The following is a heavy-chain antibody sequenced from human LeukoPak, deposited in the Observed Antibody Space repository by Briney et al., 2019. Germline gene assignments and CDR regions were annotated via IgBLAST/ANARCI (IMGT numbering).Heavy chain of an antibody. V-gene: IGHV4-59*10. J-gene: IGHJ4*02. CDR3: ARVYYYDSSGYVFDY. CDR2: IYTSGST. D-gene: IGHD3-22*01. CDR1: GGSFSGYY. Sequence: PSETLSPTCAVYGGSFSGYYWSWIRQPPGKGLEWIGRIYTSGSTNYNPSLKSRVTMSVDTSKNQFSLKLSSVTAADTAVYYCARVYYYDSSGYVFDYWGQGTLVTVSS.